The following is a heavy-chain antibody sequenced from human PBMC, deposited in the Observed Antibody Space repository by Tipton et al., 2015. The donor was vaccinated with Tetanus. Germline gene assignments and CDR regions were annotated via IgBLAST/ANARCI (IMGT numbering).Heavy chain of an antibody. CDR1: GFTFNTYS. V-gene: IGHV3-48*02. J-gene: IGHJ4*02. Sequence: SLRLSCAASGFTFNTYSMNWVRQAPGKGLEWVSSIGVSSSPIYYADSVKGRFTISRDNAKNSLLLQMNSLRDEDTAVYYCARGLCTSSSCPKHYVDYWGQGTLVTVSS. D-gene: IGHD2-2*01. CDR3: ARGLCTSSSCPKHYVDY. CDR2: IGVSSSPI.